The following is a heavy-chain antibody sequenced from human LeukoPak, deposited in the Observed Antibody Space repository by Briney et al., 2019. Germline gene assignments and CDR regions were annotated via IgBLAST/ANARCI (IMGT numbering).Heavy chain of an antibody. CDR3: ARWSGSVTARNYYYYMDV. CDR1: GGPFSGYY. CDR2: INHSGST. J-gene: IGHJ6*03. D-gene: IGHD6-6*01. Sequence: SETLSLTCAVYGGPFSGYYWSWIRQPPGKGLEWIGEINHSGSTNYNPSLKSRVTISVDTSKNQFSLKLSSVTAADTAVYYCARWSGSVTARNYYYYMDVWGEGTTVTVSS. V-gene: IGHV4-34*01.